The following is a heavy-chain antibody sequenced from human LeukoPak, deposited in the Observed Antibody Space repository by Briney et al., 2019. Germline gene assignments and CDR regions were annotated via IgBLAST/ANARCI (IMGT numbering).Heavy chain of an antibody. CDR2: IYYSGST. Sequence: ASETLSLTCIVSGGSISSYYWSWIRQPPGKGLEWIGYIYYSGSTNYNPSLKSRVTISVDTSKNQFSLKMSSVTAEDTAVYYCRTGSVYYYYGMDVWGQGTTVTVSS. J-gene: IGHJ6*02. D-gene: IGHD3-10*01. V-gene: IGHV4-59*01. CDR3: RTGSVYYYYGMDV. CDR1: GGSISSYY.